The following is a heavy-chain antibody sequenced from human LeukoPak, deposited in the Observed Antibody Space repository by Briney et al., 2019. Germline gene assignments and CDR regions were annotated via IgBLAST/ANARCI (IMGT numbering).Heavy chain of an antibody. CDR2: ISYDGSNK. D-gene: IGHD2-15*01. J-gene: IGHJ4*02. Sequence: GGSLRLSCAASGFTFSSYAMSWVRQAPGKGLEWVAVISYDGSNKYYADSVKGRFTISRDNSKNTLYLQMNSLRAEDTAVYYCARDGGSPYWGQGTLVTVSS. CDR3: ARDGGSPY. V-gene: IGHV3-30-3*01. CDR1: GFTFSSYA.